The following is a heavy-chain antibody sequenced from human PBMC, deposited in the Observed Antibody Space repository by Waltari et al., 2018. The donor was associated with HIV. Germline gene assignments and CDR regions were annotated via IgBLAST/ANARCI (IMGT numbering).Heavy chain of an antibody. D-gene: IGHD6-13*01. CDR2: ISVTGDHT. J-gene: IGHJ6*02. CDR1: GFSLVTYA. V-gene: IGHV3-23*01. Sequence: EVQLLESGGGLVQPGQCLIISCTVYGFSLVTYAISWVSQAPGKGLEWVSAISVTGDHTFYADSVKGRFTISRDNSKRTLYLQMNSLRAEDTALYYCARHSSSHPYYYAMDVWGQGTTVTVSS. CDR3: ARHSSSHPYYYAMDV.